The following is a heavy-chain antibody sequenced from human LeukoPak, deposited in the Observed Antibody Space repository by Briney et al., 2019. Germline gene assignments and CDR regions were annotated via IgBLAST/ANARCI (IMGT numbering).Heavy chain of an antibody. J-gene: IGHJ3*02. V-gene: IGHV4-4*07. CDR2: IYSSGGT. CDR3: ARGIAAAPERAFDI. CDR1: GGPISSHY. Sequence: SETLSLTCTVSGGPISSHYWSWIRQPAGKGPEWIGRIYSSGGTDYNPSLKSRVTMSVDTSKNQFSLKMSSVTAADTAIYYCARGIAAAPERAFDIWGQGTMVTVSS. D-gene: IGHD6-13*01.